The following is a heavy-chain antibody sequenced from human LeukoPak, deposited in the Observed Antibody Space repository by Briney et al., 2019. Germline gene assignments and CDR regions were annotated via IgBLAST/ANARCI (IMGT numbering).Heavy chain of an antibody. V-gene: IGHV4-38-2*02. CDR1: GYSISSGYY. D-gene: IGHD3-16*01. CDR3: ARGESIPGDAFDI. CDR2: IYHSGST. J-gene: IGHJ3*02. Sequence: SETLSLTCTVSGYSISSGYYWGWIRQPPGKGLEWIGSIYHSGSTYYNPSLKSRVTISVDTSKNQFSLKLSSVTAADTAVYYCARGESIPGDAFDIWGQGTMVTVSS.